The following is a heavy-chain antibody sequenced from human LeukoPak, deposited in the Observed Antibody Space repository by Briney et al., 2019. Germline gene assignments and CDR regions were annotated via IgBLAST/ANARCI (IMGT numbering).Heavy chain of an antibody. J-gene: IGHJ4*02. CDR1: GGSISSYY. D-gene: IGHD5-18*01. V-gene: IGHV4-59*08. CDR3: ARLRVGTAMVY. Sequence: PSETLSLTCTVSGGSISSYYWSWIRQPPGKGLEWIGYIYYSGSTNYNPSLKSRVTISVDTSKNQFSLNLSSVTAADTAVYYCARLRVGTAMVYWGQGTLVTVSS. CDR2: IYYSGST.